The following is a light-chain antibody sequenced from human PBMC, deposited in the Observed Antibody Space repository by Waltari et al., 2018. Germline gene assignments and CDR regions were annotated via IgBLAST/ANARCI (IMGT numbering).Light chain of an antibody. V-gene: IGKV3D-15*01. CDR2: GVS. Sequence: ETMMTQSPDTLSVSPGERATLSCRASQSISSNLAWYQQKPGQAPRLLIFGVSTGATGIPARFSGSGSGTEFTLTISSLESEDFGIYYCQQYNNWPPEMYTFGQGTKLEI. J-gene: IGKJ2*01. CDR1: QSISSN. CDR3: QQYNNWPPEMYT.